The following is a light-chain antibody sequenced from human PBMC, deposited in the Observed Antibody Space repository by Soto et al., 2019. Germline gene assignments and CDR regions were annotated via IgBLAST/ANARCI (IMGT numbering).Light chain of an antibody. CDR1: QSLLHSNGYNH. Sequence: DIVMTQSPLSLPVTPSEPASLSCXSSQSLLHSNGYNHLDWYLQGPGRSPQLLIYLSSNRSSGVPSRFSGSGSGTDFTLTISRLEPEDFAVYYCQQYGSSPRTFGQGTKVDIK. CDR2: LSS. V-gene: IGKV2-28*01. CDR3: QQYGSSPRT. J-gene: IGKJ1*01.